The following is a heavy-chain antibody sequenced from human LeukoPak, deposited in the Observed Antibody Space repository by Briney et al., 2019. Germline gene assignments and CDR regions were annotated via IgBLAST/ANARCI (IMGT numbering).Heavy chain of an antibody. Sequence: PSETLSLTRTVSGGSISSYYWSWIRQPAGKGLEWIGRIYTSGSTNYNPSLKSRVTMSVDTSKNQFSLKLSSVTAADTAVYYCAREGYHYDILTGTNWFDPWGQGTLVTVSS. CDR3: AREGYHYDILTGTNWFDP. V-gene: IGHV4-4*07. J-gene: IGHJ5*02. CDR2: IYTSGST. CDR1: GGSISSYY. D-gene: IGHD3-9*01.